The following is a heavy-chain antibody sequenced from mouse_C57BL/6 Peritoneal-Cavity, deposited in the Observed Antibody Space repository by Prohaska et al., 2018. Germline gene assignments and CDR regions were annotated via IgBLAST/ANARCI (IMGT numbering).Heavy chain of an antibody. Sequence: MSCKASGYTFTSYTMHWVKQRPGQGLEWIGYINPSSGYTKYNQKFKDKATLTADKSSSTAYMQLSSLTSEDSAVYYCPRPDITTVVADYWGQGTTLTVSS. CDR3: PRPDITTVVADY. CDR2: INPSSGYT. D-gene: IGHD1-1*01. J-gene: IGHJ2*01. CDR1: GYTFTSYT. V-gene: IGHV1-4*01.